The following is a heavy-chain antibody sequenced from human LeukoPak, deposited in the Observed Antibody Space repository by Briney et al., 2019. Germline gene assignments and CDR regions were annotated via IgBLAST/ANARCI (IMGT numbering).Heavy chain of an antibody. J-gene: IGHJ4*02. CDR2: IYSGGST. CDR3: ARHIRGYSYGYLDY. Sequence: GGSLRLSCAASGFTVSSNYMSWVRQAPGKGLEWVSVIYSGGSTYYADSVKGRFTISRDNSKNTLYLQMNSLRAEDTAVYYCARHIRGYSYGYLDYWGQGTLVTVSS. V-gene: IGHV3-53*01. CDR1: GFTVSSNY. D-gene: IGHD5-18*01.